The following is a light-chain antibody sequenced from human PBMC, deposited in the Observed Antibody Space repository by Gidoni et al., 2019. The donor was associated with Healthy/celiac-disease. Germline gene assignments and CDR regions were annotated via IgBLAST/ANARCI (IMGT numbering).Light chain of an antibody. J-gene: IGKJ4*01. V-gene: IGKV2-28*01. CDR3: MQALQTPTA. CDR1: QSLLHSNGYNY. Sequence: DIVMTQSPLSLPVTPGEPASISCRSSQSLLHSNGYNYLDWYLQKPGQSPQLLIYLGSNRASGVPDRFSGSGSGTDFTLKISRVEAEDVGFYYCMQALQTPTAFGGGTKVEIK. CDR2: LGS.